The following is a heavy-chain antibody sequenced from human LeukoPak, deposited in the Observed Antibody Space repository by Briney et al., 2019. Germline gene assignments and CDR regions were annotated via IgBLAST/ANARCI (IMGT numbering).Heavy chain of an antibody. J-gene: IGHJ4*02. CDR2: ISSSSSYI. CDR1: GFTFSSYS. Sequence: GGSLRLSCAASGFTFSSYSMNWVRQAPGKGLEWVSSISSSSSYIYYADSVKGRFTISRDNAKNSLYLQMNSLRAEGTAVYYCARYSSGALVYWGQGTLVTVSS. D-gene: IGHD5-18*01. V-gene: IGHV3-21*01. CDR3: ARYSSGALVY.